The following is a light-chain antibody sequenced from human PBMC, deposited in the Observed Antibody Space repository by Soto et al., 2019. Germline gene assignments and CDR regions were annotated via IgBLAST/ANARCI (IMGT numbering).Light chain of an antibody. V-gene: IGLV1-51*01. Sequence: QSVLTQPPSVSAAPGQKVTISCSGSSSNIGNNYVSWYQQFPEAAPKLLIYDNDKRPSGIPDRFSGSKSGTSATLGITGLQTGDEADYYCATWDRSLSAGVFSGGTKVTVL. CDR3: ATWDRSLSAGV. CDR1: SSNIGNNY. J-gene: IGLJ2*01. CDR2: DND.